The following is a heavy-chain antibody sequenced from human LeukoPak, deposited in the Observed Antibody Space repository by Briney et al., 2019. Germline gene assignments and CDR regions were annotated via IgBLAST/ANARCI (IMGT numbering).Heavy chain of an antibody. CDR2: IYHTGST. D-gene: IGHD3-22*01. V-gene: IGHV4-59*01. J-gene: IGHJ4*02. CDR3: ARGYFDSRGYSNRFDH. CDR1: GASISSSY. Sequence: SETLSLTCAVSGASISSSYWSWIRQSPGKGLEWIGYIYHTGSTNYNPSLESRVTISVDKSKNQFSLKLTSVTAADTAVYYCARGYFDSRGYSNRFDHWAEGALVTVSS.